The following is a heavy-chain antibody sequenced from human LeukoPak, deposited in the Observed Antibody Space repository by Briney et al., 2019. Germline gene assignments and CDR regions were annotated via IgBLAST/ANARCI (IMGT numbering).Heavy chain of an antibody. Sequence: PSQTLSLTCIVSGGSIGRGDYFWTWIRQPPGKGLEWIGYISYSGSAHYNPSLKSRLTISIDRSKTQFSLSPTSVTAADTAVYYCARVNHVYCSTAACFRAGWFDPWGQGTLVTVSS. CDR3: ARVNHVYCSTAACFRAGWFDP. V-gene: IGHV4-30-4*01. D-gene: IGHD2-15*01. J-gene: IGHJ5*02. CDR2: ISYSGSA. CDR1: GGSIGRGDYF.